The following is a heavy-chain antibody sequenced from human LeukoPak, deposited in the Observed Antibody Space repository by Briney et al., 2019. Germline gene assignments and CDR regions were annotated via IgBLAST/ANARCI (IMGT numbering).Heavy chain of an antibody. CDR1: GGSISSYY. Sequence: SETLSLTCTVSGGSISSYYWSWIREPAGKGLEWIGRFYSSGSTNYNPSLKSRVTMSVDTSKNQFSLKLSSVTAADTAVYYCARDQTISIAADAFDIWGQGTMVTVSS. CDR3: ARDQTISIAADAFDI. V-gene: IGHV4-4*07. D-gene: IGHD6-25*01. J-gene: IGHJ3*02. CDR2: FYSSGST.